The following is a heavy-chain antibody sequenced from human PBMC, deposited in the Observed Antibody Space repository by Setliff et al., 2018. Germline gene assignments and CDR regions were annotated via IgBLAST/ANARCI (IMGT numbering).Heavy chain of an antibody. CDR1: GGSISSGGYY. V-gene: IGHV4-31*03. CDR2: IYYSGST. J-gene: IGHJ4*02. Sequence: KTSETLSLTCTVSGGSISSGGYYWSWIRQHPGKGLEWIGYIYYSGSTYYNPSLKSRVTISVDTSKDQFSLKVISMTAADTAVYYCARGRNIAARLLDSWGQGTLVTVSS. D-gene: IGHD6-6*01. CDR3: ARGRNIAARLLDS.